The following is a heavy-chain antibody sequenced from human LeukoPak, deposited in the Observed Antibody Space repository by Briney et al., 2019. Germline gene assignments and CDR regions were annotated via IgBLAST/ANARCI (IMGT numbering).Heavy chain of an antibody. J-gene: IGHJ4*02. CDR1: GFTFSSYE. V-gene: IGHV3-48*03. CDR2: ISSSGSTI. CDR3: AKGGARLHSYYFDY. Sequence: GGSLRLSCAASGFTFSSYEMNWVRQAPGKGLEWVSYISSSGSTIYYADSVKGRFTLSRDNSKNTLYLQMNSLRAEDTAVFYCAKGGARLHSYYFDYWGQGTLVTVSS. D-gene: IGHD1-26*01.